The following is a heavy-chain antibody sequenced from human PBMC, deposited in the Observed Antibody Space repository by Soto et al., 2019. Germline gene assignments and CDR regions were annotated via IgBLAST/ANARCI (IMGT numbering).Heavy chain of an antibody. CDR3: ARHVIWFGESYYYGMDV. CDR2: IYYSGST. D-gene: IGHD3-10*01. Sequence: PSETLSLTCNVSGGSINSGGYYWSWIRQHPGKGLEWIGYIYYSGSTNYNPSLKSRVTISVDTSKNQFSLKLSSVTAADTAVYYCARHVIWFGESYYYGMDVWGQGTTVTVSS. CDR1: GGSINSGGYY. J-gene: IGHJ6*02. V-gene: IGHV4-61*08.